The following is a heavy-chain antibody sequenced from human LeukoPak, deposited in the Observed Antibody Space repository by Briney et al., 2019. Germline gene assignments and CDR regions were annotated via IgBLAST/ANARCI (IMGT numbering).Heavy chain of an antibody. CDR2: ISTSGRTI. V-gene: IGHV3-48*03. Sequence: GGSLGLSCAASGFTFSSYEMNWVRQAPGKGLEWVSYISTSGRTIYYADSVKGRFTISRDNAKNSLYLQMNSLRAEDTAVYYCARDGALGVWGQGTTVTVSS. CDR3: ARDGALGV. D-gene: IGHD3-16*01. J-gene: IGHJ6*02. CDR1: GFTFSSYE.